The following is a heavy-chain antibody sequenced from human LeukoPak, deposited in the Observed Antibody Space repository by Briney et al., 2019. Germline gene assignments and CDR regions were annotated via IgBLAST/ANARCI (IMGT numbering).Heavy chain of an antibody. J-gene: IGHJ4*02. V-gene: IGHV6-1*01. CDR1: GDSVSSNSGA. CDR3: VGGPGSLLH. CDR2: TYYRSKWYN. Sequence: SQTLSLTCAISGDSVSSNSGAWNWIRQSPSRGLEWLGGTYYRSKWYNGYAVSVKSRITINPDTSKNQFSLHLNSVTPEDTAVYYCVGGPGSLLHWGQGILVTVSS.